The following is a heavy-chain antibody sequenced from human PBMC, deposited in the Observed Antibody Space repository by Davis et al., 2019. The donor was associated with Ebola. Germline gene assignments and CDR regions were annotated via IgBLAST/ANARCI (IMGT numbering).Heavy chain of an antibody. J-gene: IGHJ4*02. CDR1: GLTFSNFA. V-gene: IGHV3-7*01. CDR2: IKQDGSEK. CDR3: ARRSIATLGR. D-gene: IGHD1-1*01. Sequence: GGSLRLSCAASGLTFSNFAMNWVRQAPGKGLEWVANIKQDGSEKYYVDSVKGRFTISRDNAKNSLYLQMNSLRAEDTAVYYCARRSIATLGRWGQGTLVTVSS.